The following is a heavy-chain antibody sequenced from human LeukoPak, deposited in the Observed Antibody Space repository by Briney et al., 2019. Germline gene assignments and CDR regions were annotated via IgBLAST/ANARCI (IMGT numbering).Heavy chain of an antibody. CDR1: GGSFSGYY. D-gene: IGHD3-10*01. Sequence: SETLSLTCAVYGGSFSGYYWSWIRQPPGKGLEWIGEINHSGSTNYYPSLKSRVTISVDTSKNQFSLKLSPVTAADTAVYYCATLITMVRGRPFDPWGQGTLVTVSS. CDR3: ATLITMVRGRPFDP. J-gene: IGHJ5*02. V-gene: IGHV4-34*01. CDR2: INHSGST.